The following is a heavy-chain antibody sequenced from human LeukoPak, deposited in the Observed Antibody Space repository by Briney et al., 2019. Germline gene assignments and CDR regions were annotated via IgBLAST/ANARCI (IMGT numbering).Heavy chain of an antibody. D-gene: IGHD3-16*01. CDR3: ARGRSGGRSPRRITHFDY. J-gene: IGHJ4*02. CDR1: GGTFSSYA. V-gene: IGHV1-69*05. Sequence: SVKVSCKASGGTFSSYAISWVRQAPGQGLEWMGGIIPIFGTANYAQKFQGRVTMTRNTSISTAYMELSSLRSEDTAVYYCARGRSGGRSPRRITHFDYWGQGTLVTVSS. CDR2: IIPIFGTA.